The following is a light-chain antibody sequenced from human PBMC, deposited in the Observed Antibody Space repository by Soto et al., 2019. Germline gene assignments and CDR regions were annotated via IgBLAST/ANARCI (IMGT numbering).Light chain of an antibody. Sequence: QSALTQPRSVSGSPGQSVTISCTGTSSDVGGYNYVSWYQQHPGKAPKLMIYNVSKRPPGVPDRFSAAKSANTASLTISGLQAEDEADYYCCSYAGSYSNVFGTGTKVTVL. J-gene: IGLJ1*01. CDR2: NVS. CDR1: SSDVGGYNY. CDR3: CSYAGSYSNV. V-gene: IGLV2-11*01.